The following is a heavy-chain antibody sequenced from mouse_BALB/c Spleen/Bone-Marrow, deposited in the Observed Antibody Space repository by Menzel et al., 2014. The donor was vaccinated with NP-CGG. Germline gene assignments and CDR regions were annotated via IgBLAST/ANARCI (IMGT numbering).Heavy chain of an antibody. J-gene: IGHJ2*01. CDR1: GYTFTSYW. Sequence: QVQLQQSGAELVKPGASVKLSCKASGYTFTSYWMHWVKQRPGQGLEWIGEINPSNGRTNYNEKFKSKATLTVDKSSSTAYMQLSSLTSEDSAVYYCARGRYDYDWKDYWGQGTTLTVSS. CDR2: INPSNGRT. V-gene: IGHV1S81*02. CDR3: ARGRYDYDWKDY. D-gene: IGHD2-4*01.